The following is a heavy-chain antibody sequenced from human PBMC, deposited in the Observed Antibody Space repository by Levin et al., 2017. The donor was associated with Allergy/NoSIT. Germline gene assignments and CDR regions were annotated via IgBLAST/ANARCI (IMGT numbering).Heavy chain of an antibody. V-gene: IGHV3-33*01. J-gene: IGHJ3*02. Sequence: GGSLRLSCAASGFTFSSYGMHWVRQAPGKGLEWVAVIWYDGSNKYYADSVKGRFTISRDNSKNTLYLQMYSLRAEDTAVYYCARDGPRYYDILTGPLGAFDIWGQGTMVTVSS. CDR3: ARDGPRYYDILTGPLGAFDI. CDR1: GFTFSSYG. CDR2: IWYDGSNK. D-gene: IGHD3-9*01.